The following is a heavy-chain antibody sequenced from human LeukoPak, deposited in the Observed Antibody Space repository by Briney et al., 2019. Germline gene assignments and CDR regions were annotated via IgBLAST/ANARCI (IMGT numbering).Heavy chain of an antibody. J-gene: IGHJ3*02. V-gene: IGHV1-69*04. D-gene: IGHD5-24*01. Sequence: SVKVSCKASGGTFSSYAISWVRQAPGQGLEWMGRIIPILGIANYAQKFQGRVTITADKSTSTAYMELSSLRSEDTAVYYCARDWPRDGTGKAFDIWGQGTMVTVSS. CDR1: GGTFSSYA. CDR3: ARDWPRDGTGKAFDI. CDR2: IIPILGIA.